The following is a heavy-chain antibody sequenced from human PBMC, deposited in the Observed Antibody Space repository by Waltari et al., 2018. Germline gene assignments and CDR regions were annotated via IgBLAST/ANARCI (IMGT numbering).Heavy chain of an antibody. CDR3: ARGGGGIGDY. CDR1: GFIFSSYW. D-gene: IGHD6-13*01. Sequence: EVQFVESGGGLVQPGGLLRRSRAASGFIFSSYWMYWFCQVPGKGLVWVARINSDDSGTNYADSVKGRFTISRDNAKNTLYLQMNSLRAEDTAVYYCARGGGGIGDYWGQGTLVIVSS. J-gene: IGHJ4*02. CDR2: INSDDSGT. V-gene: IGHV3-74*01.